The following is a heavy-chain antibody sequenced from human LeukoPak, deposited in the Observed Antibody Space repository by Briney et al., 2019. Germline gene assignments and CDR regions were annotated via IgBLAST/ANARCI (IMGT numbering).Heavy chain of an antibody. CDR3: ARELYSSGYHDAFDI. CDR2: INLSGST. D-gene: IGHD3-22*01. J-gene: IGHJ3*02. Sequence: SETLSLTCAVYGGCLSGYYWSWIRQPPGKGLEWIGEINLSGSTNYKPSLKSRVTISVDTSKNQFSLKLSSVTAADTAVYYCARELYSSGYHDAFDIWGQGTMVTVSS. CDR1: GGCLSGYY. V-gene: IGHV4-34*01.